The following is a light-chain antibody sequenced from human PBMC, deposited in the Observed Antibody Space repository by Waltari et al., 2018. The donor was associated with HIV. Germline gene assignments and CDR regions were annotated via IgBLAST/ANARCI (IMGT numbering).Light chain of an antibody. CDR1: NSNIGRNY. CDR2: RNE. J-gene: IGLJ2*01. CDR3: AAWGDSVRGAVL. V-gene: IGLV1-47*01. Sequence: SVLTQPPSASGTPGPRVTISCSGGNSNIGRNYVSWYQQLPGMAPKPLIFRNEQRPSGDPDRFSVDKSGTSATMAISGLRSGDGADDYCAAWGDSVRGAVLVGGGT.